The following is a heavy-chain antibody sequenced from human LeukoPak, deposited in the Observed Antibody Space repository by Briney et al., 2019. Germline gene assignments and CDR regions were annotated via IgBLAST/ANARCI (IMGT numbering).Heavy chain of an antibody. D-gene: IGHD3-22*01. J-gene: IGHJ4*02. Sequence: PGGSLRLSCAASGFTSNNVWMNWVRQAPGKGLEWVGRIRSRTDGGTTDYAAPVKGRFTISRDDSKKTLYLQMNSLQTEDTAVYYCAKGFGSYDSSDFDSWGQGTLVTVSS. CDR3: AKGFGSYDSSDFDS. CDR2: IRSRTDGGTT. V-gene: IGHV3-15*07. CDR1: GFTSNNVW.